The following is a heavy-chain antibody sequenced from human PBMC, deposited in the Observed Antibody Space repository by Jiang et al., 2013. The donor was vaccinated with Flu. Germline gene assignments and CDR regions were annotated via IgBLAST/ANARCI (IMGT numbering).Heavy chain of an antibody. V-gene: IGHV4-30-4*01. Sequence: TCTVSGGSISSGDYYWSWIRQPPGRAWSGLGTSITVGAPTTTRPLKSRVTISVDTSKNQFSLKLSSVTAADTAVYYCATRWEDIVVVPAAIYFDLWGRGTLVTVSS. CDR1: GGSISSGDYY. D-gene: IGHD2-2*01. CDR3: ATRWEDIVVVPAAIYFDL. CDR2: SITVGAP. J-gene: IGHJ2*01.